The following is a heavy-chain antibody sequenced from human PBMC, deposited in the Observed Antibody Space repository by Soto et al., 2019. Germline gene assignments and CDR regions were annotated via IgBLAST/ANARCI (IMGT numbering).Heavy chain of an antibody. CDR1: GFAFNSYE. Sequence: GGSLRLSCAASGFAFNSYEMDWVRQAPGKGLEWVANIKSGGNTKFYVDSVKGRFTISRDDAKNSLYLDMNSLGAEDTAVYYCVKEKSVMYSGYDAFDVWGQGTMVTLSS. CDR2: IKSGGNTK. J-gene: IGHJ3*01. CDR3: VKEKSVMYSGYDAFDV. V-gene: IGHV3-48*03. D-gene: IGHD5-12*01.